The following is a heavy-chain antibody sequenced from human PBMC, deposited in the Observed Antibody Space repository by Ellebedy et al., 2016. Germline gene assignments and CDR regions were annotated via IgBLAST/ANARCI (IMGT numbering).Heavy chain of an antibody. D-gene: IGHD2-2*01. CDR1: GGSISSSSYY. CDR3: ARPQYCSSTSCYRREGYWYFDL. CDR2: IYYSGST. J-gene: IGHJ2*01. Sequence: SETLSLTXTVSGGSISSSSYYWGWIRQPPGKGLEWIGIIYYSGSTYYNPSLKSRVTISVDTSKNQFSLKLSSVTAADTAVYYCARPQYCSSTSCYRREGYWYFDLWGRGTLVTVSS. V-gene: IGHV4-39*01.